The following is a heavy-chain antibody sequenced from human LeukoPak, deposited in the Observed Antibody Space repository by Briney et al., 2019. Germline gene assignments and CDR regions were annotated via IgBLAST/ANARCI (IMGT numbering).Heavy chain of an antibody. J-gene: IGHJ4*02. V-gene: IGHV4-59*11. Sequence: SETLSLTCTVSGGSISSHYWSWIRQPPGKGLEWIGYIYYSGSTNYNPSLKSRVTISVDTSKNQSSLKLSSVTAADAAVYYCARAYSSSWPAAFDYWGQGTLVTVSS. D-gene: IGHD6-13*01. CDR2: IYYSGST. CDR3: ARAYSSSWPAAFDY. CDR1: GGSISSHY.